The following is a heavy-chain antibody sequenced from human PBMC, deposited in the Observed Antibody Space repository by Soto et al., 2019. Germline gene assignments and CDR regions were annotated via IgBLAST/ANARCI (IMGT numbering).Heavy chain of an antibody. V-gene: IGHV1-3*01. Sequence: ASVKVSCKASGYTFTGYAMHWVRQAPGQRLEWMGWINAGNGNTKYSQKFQGRVTITRDTSASAAYMELSSLSSEDTAVYYCARAVAVAADFDYWGQGILVTVSS. D-gene: IGHD6-19*01. J-gene: IGHJ4*02. CDR2: INAGNGNT. CDR1: GYTFTGYA. CDR3: ARAVAVAADFDY.